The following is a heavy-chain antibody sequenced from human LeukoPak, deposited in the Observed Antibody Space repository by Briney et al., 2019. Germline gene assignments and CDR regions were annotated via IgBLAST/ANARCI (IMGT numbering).Heavy chain of an antibody. Sequence: SVKVSCKASGGTFSSYAISWVRQAPGQGLEWMGGIIPIFGTANYAQKFQGRVTITADESTSTAYMELSSLRSEDTAVYYCARAEGYCSSTSCFVGWFDHWGQGTLVTVSS. J-gene: IGHJ5*02. D-gene: IGHD2-2*01. CDR1: GGTFSSYA. CDR2: IIPIFGTA. CDR3: ARAEGYCSSTSCFVGWFDH. V-gene: IGHV1-69*13.